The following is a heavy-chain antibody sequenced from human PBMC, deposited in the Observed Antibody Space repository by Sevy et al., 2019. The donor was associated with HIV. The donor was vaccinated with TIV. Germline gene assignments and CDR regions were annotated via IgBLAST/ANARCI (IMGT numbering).Heavy chain of an antibody. CDR3: ASHRHGLLTYGMDV. CDR1: GYSFTSYW. V-gene: IGHV5-10-1*01. Sequence: GEFLKISCKGSGYSFTSYWISWVRQMPGKGLEWMGRIDPSDSYTNYSPSFQGHVTISADKSISTAYLQWSSLKASDTAMYYCASHRHGLLTYGMDVWGQGTTVTVSS. CDR2: IDPSDSYT. D-gene: IGHD2-21*01. J-gene: IGHJ6*02.